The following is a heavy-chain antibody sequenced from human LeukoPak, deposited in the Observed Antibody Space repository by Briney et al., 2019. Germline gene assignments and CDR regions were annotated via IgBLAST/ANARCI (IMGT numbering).Heavy chain of an antibody. V-gene: IGHV4-61*05. CDR1: GGSISSSSYY. J-gene: IGHJ2*01. CDR3: VRVGLPNSKHYWYFDL. D-gene: IGHD1-26*01. Sequence: SETLSLTCTVSGGSISSSSYYWGWIRQPPGKGLEWIGYIYYSGSTNYNPSLKSRVTISVDTSKNQFSLKLSSVTAADTAVYYCVRVGLPNSKHYWYFDLWGRGTLVTVSS. CDR2: IYYSGST.